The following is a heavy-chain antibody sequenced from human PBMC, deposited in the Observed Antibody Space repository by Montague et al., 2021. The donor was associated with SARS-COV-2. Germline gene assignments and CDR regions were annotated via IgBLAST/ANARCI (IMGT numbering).Heavy chain of an antibody. CDR1: GFTFSSYE. V-gene: IGHV3-48*03. Sequence: SLRLSCAASGFTFSSYEMNWVRQAPGKGLEWVSYISSSGSTIYYXXSVKGRFTISRDNAKNSLYLQMNSLRAEDTAVYYCAREPRETGSDWYYDFWSGYSLPRGYYYYGMDVWGQGTTVTVSS. D-gene: IGHD3-3*01. CDR2: ISSSGSTI. J-gene: IGHJ6*02. CDR3: AREPRETGSDWYYDFWSGYSLPRGYYYYGMDV.